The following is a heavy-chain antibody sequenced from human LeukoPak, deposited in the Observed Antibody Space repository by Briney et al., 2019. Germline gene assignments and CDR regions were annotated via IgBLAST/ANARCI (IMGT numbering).Heavy chain of an antibody. V-gene: IGHV3-23*01. CDR2: ITGSGGST. D-gene: IGHD6-19*01. CDR1: GFTFSGYA. Sequence: GGSLRLSCAASGFTFSGYAMSWVRQAPGKGLEWVSAITGSGGSTFYADSVKGRFIISRDNSENTLYLQMNSLRVEDTAVYYCAKRVSGWYQVDYWGQGTLVTVSS. J-gene: IGHJ4*02. CDR3: AKRVSGWYQVDY.